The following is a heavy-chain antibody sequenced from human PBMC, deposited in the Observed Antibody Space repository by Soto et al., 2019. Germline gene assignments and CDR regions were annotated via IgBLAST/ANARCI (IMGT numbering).Heavy chain of an antibody. CDR1: GFTFTNYG. CDR2: ISAYNGNT. J-gene: IGHJ4*02. V-gene: IGHV1-18*01. Sequence: ASVKVSCKTSGFTFTNYGINWVRQAPGQGLEWMGWISAYNGNTNYSQKFQGRVTVTTDTSTTTAYMELRSLRSDDTAVYYCARGGSASDFDRWGQGTLVPVSS. CDR3: ARGGSASDFDR. D-gene: IGHD6-6*01.